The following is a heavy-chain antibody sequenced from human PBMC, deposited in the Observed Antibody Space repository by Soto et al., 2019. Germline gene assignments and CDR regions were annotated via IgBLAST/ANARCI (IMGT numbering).Heavy chain of an antibody. V-gene: IGHV1-58*02. CDR3: AADVVVPAAGAKNYYYYYMDV. CDR1: GFTFTSSA. J-gene: IGHJ6*03. Sequence: ASVKVSCKASGFTFTSSAMQWVRQARGQRLEWIGWIVVGSGNTNYAQKFQERVTITRDMSTSTAYMELSSLRSEDTAVYYCAADVVVPAAGAKNYYYYYMDVWGKGTTVTVSS. CDR2: IVVGSGNT. D-gene: IGHD2-2*01.